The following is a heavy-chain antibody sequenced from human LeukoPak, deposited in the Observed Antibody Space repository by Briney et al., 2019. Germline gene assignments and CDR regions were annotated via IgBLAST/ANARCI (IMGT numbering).Heavy chain of an antibody. CDR3: ARYGSGWYRGFDP. Sequence: SETLSLTCTVSGGSISSYYWSWIRQPPGKGLEWIGYIYYGGSTNYNPSLKSRVTISVDTSKNQFSLKLSSVTAADTAVYYCARYGSGWYRGFDPWGQGALVTVSS. J-gene: IGHJ5*02. V-gene: IGHV4-59*01. CDR2: IYYGGST. D-gene: IGHD6-19*01. CDR1: GGSISSYY.